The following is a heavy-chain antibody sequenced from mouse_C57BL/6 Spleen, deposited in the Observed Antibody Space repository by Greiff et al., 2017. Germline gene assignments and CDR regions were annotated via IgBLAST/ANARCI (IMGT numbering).Heavy chain of an antibody. D-gene: IGHD1-1*01. CDR3: ASRHYGSSY. V-gene: IGHV1-55*01. Sequence: VQLQQPGAELVKPGASVKMSCKASGYTFTSYWITWVKQRPGQGLEWIGDIYPGSGSTNYNEKFKSKATLTVDTSTSTAYMQLSSRTSEDSAVYYCASRHYGSSYWGQGTTLTVSS. J-gene: IGHJ2*01. CDR1: GYTFTSYW. CDR2: IYPGSGST.